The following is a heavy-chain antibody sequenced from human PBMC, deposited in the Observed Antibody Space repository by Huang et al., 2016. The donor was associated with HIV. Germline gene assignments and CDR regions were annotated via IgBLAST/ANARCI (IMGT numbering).Heavy chain of an antibody. V-gene: IGHV3-30*18. D-gene: IGHD2-15*01. CDR2: ISYDGSNC. CDR1: GFTFNNFG. CDR3: AKESRWYSDLDN. Sequence: QVQLVESGGGVVQPGRSLRLFCVASGFTFNNFGMHWVGHAPGKGLEWVAVISYDGSNCRYSESVKGRFTISRDNPMDTLYLQMNSLRPDDTAVYYCAKESRWYSDLDNWGQGTLVTVSS. J-gene: IGHJ4*02.